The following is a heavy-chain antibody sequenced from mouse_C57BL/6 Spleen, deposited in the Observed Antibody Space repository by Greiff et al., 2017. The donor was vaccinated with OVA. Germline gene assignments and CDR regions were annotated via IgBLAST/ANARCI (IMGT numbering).Heavy chain of an antibody. J-gene: IGHJ1*03. CDR2: ISSGGSYT. CDR1: GFTFSSYG. V-gene: IGHV5-6*01. D-gene: IGHD2-5*01. Sequence: EVNLVESGGDLVKPGGSLKLSCAASGFTFSSYGMSWVRQTPDKRLEWVATISSGGSYTYYPDSVKGRFTISRDNAKNTLYLQMSSLKSEDTAMYYCARKDYSNYWYFDVWGTGTTVTVSS. CDR3: ARKDYSNYWYFDV.